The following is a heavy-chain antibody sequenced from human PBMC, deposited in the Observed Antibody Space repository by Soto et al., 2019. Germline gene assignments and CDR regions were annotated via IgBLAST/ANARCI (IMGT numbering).Heavy chain of an antibody. V-gene: IGHV4-30-4*01. D-gene: IGHD4-17*01. CDR3: ATLGTPVTGLYYFDY. J-gene: IGHJ4*02. Sequence: QVQLQESGPGLVKPSQTLSLTCTVSGGSISSGNYYWSWIRQPPGKGLEWIGFISYSGTTHYSASIMSRVYXSXEXSYXQFSLDLSSVTAADTAVYYCATLGTPVTGLYYFDYWGQGTLVTVSS. CDR2: ISYSGTT. CDR1: GGSISSGNYY.